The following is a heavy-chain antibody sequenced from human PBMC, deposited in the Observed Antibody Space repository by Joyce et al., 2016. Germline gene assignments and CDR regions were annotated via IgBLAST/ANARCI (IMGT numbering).Heavy chain of an antibody. CDR3: AIGDLRTSSPLFWYFAL. CDR1: GYTFTDYY. D-gene: IGHD2-2*01. Sequence: QVQLVQSGAEVKKPGASVKVSCKASGYTFTDYYIHWGRPAPGQGVEWRGWIKLHAGGTGYPQRIQGTVTMTGDTAIRTACMELPGLRSDDSAVYYCAIGDLRTSSPLFWYFALWGRGTLVTVSS. V-gene: IGHV1-2*02. J-gene: IGHJ2*01. CDR2: IKLHAGGT.